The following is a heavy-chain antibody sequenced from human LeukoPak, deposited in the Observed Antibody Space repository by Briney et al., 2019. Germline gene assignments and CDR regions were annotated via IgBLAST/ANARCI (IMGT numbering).Heavy chain of an antibody. V-gene: IGHV3-74*01. CDR2: INSNGRST. J-gene: IGHJ4*02. CDR1: GFSFSSYW. D-gene: IGHD6-19*01. CDR3: TKGKDSVAGATNDY. Sequence: PGGSLRLSCAASGFSFSSYWMHWVRQAPGKGLVWVSRINSNGRSTSYADSVKGRFTISRDNAKNTLYLEMNNLRAEDTAVYYCTKGKDSVAGATNDYWGQGTLVTVSS.